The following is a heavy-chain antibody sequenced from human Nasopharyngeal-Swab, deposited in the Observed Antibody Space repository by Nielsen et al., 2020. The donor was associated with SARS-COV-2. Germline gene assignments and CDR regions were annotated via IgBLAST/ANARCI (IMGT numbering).Heavy chain of an antibody. J-gene: IGHJ4*02. V-gene: IGHV1-69*13. CDR2: IIPIFGTA. Sequence: VKVSCKASGGTFSSYAISWVRQAPGQGLEWMGGIIPIFGTANYAQKFQGRVTITADESTSTAYMELSSLRSEDTAVYYCARGGYYDSSGYFLLGYWGQGTLVTVSS. D-gene: IGHD3-22*01. CDR1: GGTFSSYA. CDR3: ARGGYYDSSGYFLLGY.